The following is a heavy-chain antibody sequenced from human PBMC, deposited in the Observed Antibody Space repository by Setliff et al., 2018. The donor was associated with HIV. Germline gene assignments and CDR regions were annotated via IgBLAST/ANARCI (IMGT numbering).Heavy chain of an antibody. J-gene: IGHJ5*02. CDR2: IILLFGTP. CDR1: VGTFSSYA. V-gene: IGHV1-69*13. D-gene: IGHD3-10*01. Sequence: VKVSCKASVGTFSSYAISWVRQAPGQGLEWMGGIILLFGTPNYSQKVQGRVTITADESTSTDYMDLSTLRSEDTAVYYCARDAYGSQSYNKNWFDPWGQGTLVTGSS. CDR3: ARDAYGSQSYNKNWFDP.